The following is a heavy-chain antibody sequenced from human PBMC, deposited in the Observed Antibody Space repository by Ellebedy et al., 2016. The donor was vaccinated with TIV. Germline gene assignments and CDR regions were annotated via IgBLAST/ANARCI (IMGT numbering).Heavy chain of an antibody. J-gene: IGHJ5*02. V-gene: IGHV3-15*01. CDR1: GFTFSNAW. Sequence: GESLKISCAASGFTFSNAWMSWVRQAPGKGLEWVGRIKSKTDGGTTEYAASLKGRFTISRDDSKSIAYLQMNSLKTEDTAVYYCTRMISFGGVNVNQSFDPWGQGTLVTVSS. CDR3: TRMISFGGVNVNQSFDP. CDR2: IKSKTDGGTT. D-gene: IGHD3-16*02.